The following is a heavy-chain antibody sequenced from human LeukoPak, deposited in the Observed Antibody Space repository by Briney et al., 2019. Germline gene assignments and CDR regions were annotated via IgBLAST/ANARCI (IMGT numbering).Heavy chain of an antibody. CDR3: ARGGNRNYYYYYGMDV. Sequence: SETLSLTCTVSGGSISSYYWGWIRQPPGKGLEWIGEINHSGSTNYNPSLKSRVTISVDTSKNQFSLKLSSVTAADTAVYYCARGGNRNYYYYYGMDVWGQGTTVTVSS. V-gene: IGHV4-34*01. CDR1: GGSISSYY. J-gene: IGHJ6*02. CDR2: INHSGST. D-gene: IGHD2/OR15-2a*01.